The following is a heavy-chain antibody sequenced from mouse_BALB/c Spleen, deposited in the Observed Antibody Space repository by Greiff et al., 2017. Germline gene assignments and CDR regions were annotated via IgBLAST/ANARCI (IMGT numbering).Heavy chain of an antibody. CDR2: ISSGSSTI. V-gene: IGHV5-17*02. CDR3: ARRTGTGRGYYYAMDY. Sequence: EVQLVESGGGLVQPGGSRKLSCAASGFTFSSFGMHWVRQAPEKGLEWVAYISSGSSTIYYADTVKGRFTISRNNPKNTRFLQMTSVRSEDTAMYYCARRTGTGRGYYYAMDYWGQGTSVTVSS. J-gene: IGHJ4*01. D-gene: IGHD4-1*01. CDR1: GFTFSSFG.